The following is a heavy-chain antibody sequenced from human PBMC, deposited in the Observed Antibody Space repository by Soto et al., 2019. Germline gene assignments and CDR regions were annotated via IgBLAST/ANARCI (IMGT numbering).Heavy chain of an antibody. Sequence: EVQLVESGGGLVQPGGSLRLSCSASGFTFSSYAMHWVRQAPGKGLEYVSAISSNGGSTYYAGSVKGRFTISRDNSKNTLYLQMSSLRAEDTAVYYCVKGRKAAAGTGYFQHWGQGTLVTVSS. J-gene: IGHJ1*01. CDR1: GFTFSSYA. D-gene: IGHD6-13*01. V-gene: IGHV3-64D*06. CDR2: ISSNGGST. CDR3: VKGRKAAAGTGYFQH.